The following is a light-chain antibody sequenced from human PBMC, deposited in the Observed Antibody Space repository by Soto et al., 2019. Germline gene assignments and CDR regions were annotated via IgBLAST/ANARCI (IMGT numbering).Light chain of an antibody. Sequence: QSVLTQPPSVSAAPGQKVTISCSGSSSNIRNNYVSWYQQLPGTAPKLLIYDNNKRPSGIPDRFSGSKSGTSATLGITGLQTGDEADYYCGTWDSSLSAVVFGGGTKVTVL. CDR1: SSNIRNNY. V-gene: IGLV1-51*01. J-gene: IGLJ2*01. CDR3: GTWDSSLSAVV. CDR2: DNN.